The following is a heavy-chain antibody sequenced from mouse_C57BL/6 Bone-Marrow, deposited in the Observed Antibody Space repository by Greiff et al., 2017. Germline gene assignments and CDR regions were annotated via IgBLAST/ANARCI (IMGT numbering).Heavy chain of an antibody. CDR3: AKSSTFFYYFDL. Sequence: VQLQQPGAELVKPGASVKMSCKASGYTFTTYPIEWMKQNHGKSLEWIGNFHPYNDDTKYNEKFKGKATLTVEKSSNTVYLELSRVPSDDSAVDYRAKSSTFFYYFDLRGKGTTLTVAS. D-gene: IGHD5-1*01. V-gene: IGHV1-47*01. CDR2: FHPYNDDT. CDR1: GYTFTTYP. J-gene: IGHJ2*01.